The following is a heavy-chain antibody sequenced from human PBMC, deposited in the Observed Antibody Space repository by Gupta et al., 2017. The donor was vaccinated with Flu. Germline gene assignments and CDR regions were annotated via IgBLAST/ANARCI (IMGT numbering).Heavy chain of an antibody. CDR1: GDSVSTNRAA. CDR2: TYYRSKWYN. Sequence: QVQLQQSGPALAKPSQTLPLTCAISGDSVSTNRAACNRIRQSPSRGLEWLGRTYYRSKWYNDYAVSVKSRITINPDTSKNQFSLQLNSVTPEDTAVYYCARDLYGNRGWAHYFDYWGQGTLVTVSS. CDR3: ARDLYGNRGWAHYFDY. D-gene: IGHD6-19*01. J-gene: IGHJ4*02. V-gene: IGHV6-1*01.